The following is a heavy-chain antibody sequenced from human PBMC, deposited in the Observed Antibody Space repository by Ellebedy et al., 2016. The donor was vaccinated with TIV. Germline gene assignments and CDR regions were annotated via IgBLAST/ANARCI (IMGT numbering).Heavy chain of an antibody. CDR3: ARDWDGSGTVWWFDP. CDR1: GFTFSSYA. Sequence: PGGSLRLSCAASGFTFSSYAMHWVRQAPGKGLEWVAVISYDGSNKYYADSVKGRFTISRDNSKNTLYLQMNSLRAEDTAVYYCARDWDGSGTVWWFDPWGQGTLVTVSS. D-gene: IGHD3-10*01. V-gene: IGHV3-30*01. J-gene: IGHJ5*02. CDR2: ISYDGSNK.